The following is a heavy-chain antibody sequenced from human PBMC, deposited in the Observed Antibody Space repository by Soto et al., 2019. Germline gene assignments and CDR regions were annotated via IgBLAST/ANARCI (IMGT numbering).Heavy chain of an antibody. CDR1: GFTFSSYG. J-gene: IGHJ4*02. V-gene: IGHV3-30*18. CDR2: ISYDGSNK. CDR3: AKGPSLNYGGNTVVY. Sequence: PGGSLRLSCAASGFTFSSYGMHWVRQAPGKGLEWVAVISYDGSNKYYADPVKGRFTISRDNSKNTPYLQMNRLRAEDTAVYYRAKGPSLNYGGNTVVYWGQGTLVNVSS. D-gene: IGHD4-17*01.